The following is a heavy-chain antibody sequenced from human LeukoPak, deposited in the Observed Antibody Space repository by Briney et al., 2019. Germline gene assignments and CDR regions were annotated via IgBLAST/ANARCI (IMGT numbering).Heavy chain of an antibody. V-gene: IGHV3-7*03. J-gene: IGHJ3*02. CDR1: GFTFSRYA. D-gene: IGHD6-19*01. Sequence: GGSLRLSCAASGFTFSRYAMHWVRQAPGKGLEWVANIKQDGSEKYYVDSVKGRFTISRDNAKNSLYLQMNSLRAEDTAVYYCARDWYSSGNDAFDIWGQGTMVTVSS. CDR2: IKQDGSEK. CDR3: ARDWYSSGNDAFDI.